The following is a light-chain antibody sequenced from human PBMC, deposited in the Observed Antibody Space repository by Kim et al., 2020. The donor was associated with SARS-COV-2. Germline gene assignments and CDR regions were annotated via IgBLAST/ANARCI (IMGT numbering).Light chain of an antibody. CDR2: DAS. CDR3: QQRSNWQYT. V-gene: IGKV3-11*01. J-gene: IGKJ2*01. Sequence: EIVLTQSPATLSLSPGERATLSCRASQSVGSYLAWYQQKPGQAPRLLIYDASNRATGIPARFSGSESGTDFTLTISSLEPEDFAVYYCQQRSNWQYTFGQGTKLEI. CDR1: QSVGSY.